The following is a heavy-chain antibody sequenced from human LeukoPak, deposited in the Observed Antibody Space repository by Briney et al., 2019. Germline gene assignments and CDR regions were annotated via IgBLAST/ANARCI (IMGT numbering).Heavy chain of an antibody. CDR3: ARRRNGSPFDY. V-gene: IGHV4-38-2*02. D-gene: IGHD5-24*01. J-gene: IGHJ4*02. Sequence: SETLSLTCTVSGYSISSGYYWGWIRQPPGKGLEWIGSIYYSGSTYYNPSLKSRVTISVDTSKNQFSLKLSSVTAADTAVYYCARRRNGSPFDYWGQGTLVTVSS. CDR1: GYSISSGYY. CDR2: IYYSGST.